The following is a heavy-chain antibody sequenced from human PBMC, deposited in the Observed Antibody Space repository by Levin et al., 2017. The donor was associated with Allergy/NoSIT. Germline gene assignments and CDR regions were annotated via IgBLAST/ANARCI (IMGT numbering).Heavy chain of an antibody. CDR1: GFTFSSYW. V-gene: IGHV3-7*01. Sequence: GGSLRLSCAASGFTFSSYWMSWVRQAPGKGLEWVANIKQDGSEKYYVDSVKGRFTISRDNAKNSLYLQMNSLRAEDTAVYYCARDSDQQWLVRGLDYWGQGTLVTVSS. CDR3: ARDSDQQWLVRGLDY. D-gene: IGHD6-19*01. CDR2: IKQDGSEK. J-gene: IGHJ4*02.